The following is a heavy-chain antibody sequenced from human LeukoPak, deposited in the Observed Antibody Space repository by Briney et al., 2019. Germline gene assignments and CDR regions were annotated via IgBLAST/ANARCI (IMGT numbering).Heavy chain of an antibody. Sequence: PSETLSLTCTVSGGSIRSYYWSWIRQPPGKGLEWVGYIYYSGTTKYNPSLKSRVSISVDTSKNQFSLKLSSVTAADTAVYYCARGVYIAAAQYAYWGQGTLVTVSS. D-gene: IGHD6-13*01. V-gene: IGHV4-59*01. CDR3: ARGVYIAAAQYAY. CDR1: GGSIRSYY. CDR2: IYYSGTT. J-gene: IGHJ4*02.